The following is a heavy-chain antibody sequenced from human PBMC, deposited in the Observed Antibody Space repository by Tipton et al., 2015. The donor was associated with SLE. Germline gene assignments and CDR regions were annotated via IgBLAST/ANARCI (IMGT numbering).Heavy chain of an antibody. CDR2: INPNSGGT. V-gene: IGHV1-2*02. CDR3: ARGVDTGDGGAFDI. J-gene: IGHJ3*02. D-gene: IGHD7-27*01. CDR1: GYTFTSYY. Sequence: QSGPEVKKPGASVKVSCKASGYTFTSYYMHWVRQAPGQGLEWMGWINPNSGGTNYAQKFQGRVTMTRDTSISTAYMELSRLRSDDTAVYYCARGVDTGDGGAFDIWGQGTMVTVSS.